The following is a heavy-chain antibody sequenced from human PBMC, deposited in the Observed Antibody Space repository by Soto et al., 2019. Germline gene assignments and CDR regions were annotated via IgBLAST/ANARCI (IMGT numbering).Heavy chain of an antibody. CDR1: GGSISSYY. CDR3: ASLVGATDSSLDH. Sequence: ETLSLTCTVSGGSISSYYWSWIRQPPGKGLEWIGYIYYSGSTNYNPSLKSRVTISVDTSKNQFSLKLSSVTAADTAVYFCASLVGATDSSLDHWGQGTLVTVSS. J-gene: IGHJ4*02. CDR2: IYYSGST. V-gene: IGHV4-59*01. D-gene: IGHD1-26*01.